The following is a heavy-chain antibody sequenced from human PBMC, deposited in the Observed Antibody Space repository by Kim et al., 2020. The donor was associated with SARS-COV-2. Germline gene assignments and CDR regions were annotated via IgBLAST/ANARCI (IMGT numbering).Heavy chain of an antibody. CDR1: GYRFSNNW. V-gene: IGHV5-51*01. Sequence: GESLKISCQASGYRFSNNWIAWVRQKPGKGLEWMGIIYPGDSDTRYSPSFEGQVTMSVDKSINTAYLQWGSLKPSDSLYYCARQFTETSRADDWGQGTLV. CDR3: ARQFTETSRADD. J-gene: IGHJ4*02. CDR2: IYPGDSDT.